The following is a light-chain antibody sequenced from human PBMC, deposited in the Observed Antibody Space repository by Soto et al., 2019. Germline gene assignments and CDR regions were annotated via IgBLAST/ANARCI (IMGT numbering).Light chain of an antibody. Sequence: EIVLTQSPATLSLSPGERATHSCRASQSVSSYLAWYQQKPGQAPRLLIYDASNRATGIPARFSGSGSGTDFTLTISSLEPEDFAVYYCQQRGNWPPTFGGGTKVEIK. CDR2: DAS. CDR3: QQRGNWPPT. J-gene: IGKJ4*01. V-gene: IGKV3-11*01. CDR1: QSVSSY.